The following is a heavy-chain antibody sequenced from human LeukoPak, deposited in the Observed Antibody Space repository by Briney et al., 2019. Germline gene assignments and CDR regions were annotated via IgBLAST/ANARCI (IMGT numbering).Heavy chain of an antibody. CDR1: GFTFTSYA. V-gene: IGHV3-23*01. J-gene: IGHJ4*02. D-gene: IGHD1-26*01. CDR3: ARWSGSYSDY. CDR2: ITSSGGST. Sequence: GGSLRLSCAASGFTFTSYAMGWVRQAPGKGLEWVSHITSSGGSTYYADSVKGRFTISRDNSKNTLYLQMNSLRADDTAVYYCARWSGSYSDYWGQGTLVTVSS.